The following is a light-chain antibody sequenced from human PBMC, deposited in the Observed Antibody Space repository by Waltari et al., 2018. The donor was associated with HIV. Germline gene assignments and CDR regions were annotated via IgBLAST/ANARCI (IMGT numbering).Light chain of an antibody. CDR2: DDS. Sequence: SYVLTQSPSVSVAPGQTARITSGPNSIGRKSVHWYHQKPGQAPVLLVYDDSDRPSGIPERFSGSNSGNAATLTISRVEVGDEADYFCQVWETSSDLRLWVFGGGSRLTVL. V-gene: IGLV3-21*02. J-gene: IGLJ3*02. CDR1: SIGRKS. CDR3: QVWETSSDLRLWV.